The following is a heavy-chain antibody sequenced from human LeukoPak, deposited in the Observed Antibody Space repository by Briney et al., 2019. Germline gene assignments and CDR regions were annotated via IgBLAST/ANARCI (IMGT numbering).Heavy chain of an antibody. CDR3: ARVSLWPTGFDF. J-gene: IGHJ4*02. CDR2: IFYSGST. D-gene: IGHD2-21*01. Sequence: PSKTLSLTCTVSGGSIGTHYWNWIRQPPGKGLEWIGYIFYSGSTNSNPSLKSRVTISVDTSKNQFSLKLSSVTAADTAVYCCARVSLWPTGFDFWGQGTLVTVSS. V-gene: IGHV4-59*11. CDR1: GGSIGTHY.